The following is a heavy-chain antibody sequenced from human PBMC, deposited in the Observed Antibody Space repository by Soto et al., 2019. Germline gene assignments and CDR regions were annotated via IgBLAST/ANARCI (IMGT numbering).Heavy chain of an antibody. V-gene: IGHV3-15*01. J-gene: IGHJ6*02. CDR2: IKSKTDGGTT. CDR1: GFTFSNAW. Sequence: GGSLRLSCAASGFTFSNAWMSWVRQAPGKGLEWVGRIKSKTDGGTTDYAAPVKGRFTISRDDSKNTLYLQMNSLKTEDTAVYYCTTEGSSSWYHGMDVWGQGTTVTVSS. D-gene: IGHD6-13*01. CDR3: TTEGSSSWYHGMDV.